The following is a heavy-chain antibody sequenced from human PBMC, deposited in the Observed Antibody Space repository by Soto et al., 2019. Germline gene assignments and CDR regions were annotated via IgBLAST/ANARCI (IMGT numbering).Heavy chain of an antibody. CDR3: ARGMTTVTTFDY. CDR1: GGSISSGCYS. J-gene: IGHJ4*02. Sequence: SETLSLTCAVSGGSISSGCYSWSWIRQPPGKGLEWIGYIYHSGSTYYNPSLKSRVTISVDRSKNQISLKLSSVTAADTAVYYCARGMTTVTTFDYWGQGTLVTVSS. V-gene: IGHV4-30-2*01. CDR2: IYHSGST. D-gene: IGHD4-17*01.